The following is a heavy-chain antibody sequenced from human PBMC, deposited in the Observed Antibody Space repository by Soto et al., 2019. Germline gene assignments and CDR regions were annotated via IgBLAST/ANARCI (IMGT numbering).Heavy chain of an antibody. CDR1: GFTFSSYE. CDR2: ISSSGSTM. J-gene: IGHJ4*02. D-gene: IGHD3-9*01. V-gene: IGHV3-48*03. Sequence: LRLSCAASGFTFSSYEMNWVRQAPGKGLEWVSYISSSGSTMYYADSVKGRFTISRDNAKNSLYLQMNSLRAEDTAVYYCARGSDVLRYFDWLSTGFYWGQGTLVTVSS. CDR3: ARGSDVLRYFDWLSTGFY.